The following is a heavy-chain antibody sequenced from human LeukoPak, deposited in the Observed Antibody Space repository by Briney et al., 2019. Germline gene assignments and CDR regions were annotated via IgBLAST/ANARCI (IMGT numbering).Heavy chain of an antibody. D-gene: IGHD1-26*01. CDR2: INPNSGGT. CDR3: ARGTGGREAGEVWELRD. CDR1: GYTFTGYY. Sequence: ASVKVSCKASGYTFTGYYMHWVRQAPGQGPEWMGWINPNSGGTNYAQKFQGRVTMTRDTSISTAYMELSRLRSDDTAVYYCARGTGGREAGEVWELRDWGQGTLVTVSS. V-gene: IGHV1-2*02. J-gene: IGHJ4*02.